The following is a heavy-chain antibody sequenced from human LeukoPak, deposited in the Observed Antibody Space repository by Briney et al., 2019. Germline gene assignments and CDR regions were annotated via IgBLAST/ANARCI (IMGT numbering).Heavy chain of an antibody. J-gene: IGHJ4*02. CDR2: IRYDGSNK. V-gene: IGHV3-30*02. Sequence: GGSLRLSCAASGFTFSSYGMHWVRQAPGKGLEWVAFIRYDGSNKYYADSVKGRFTISRDNSKNTLYLQMNSLRAEDTAMYYCARDSSSWYTLDYWGQGTLVTVSS. D-gene: IGHD6-13*01. CDR1: GFTFSSYG. CDR3: ARDSSSWYTLDY.